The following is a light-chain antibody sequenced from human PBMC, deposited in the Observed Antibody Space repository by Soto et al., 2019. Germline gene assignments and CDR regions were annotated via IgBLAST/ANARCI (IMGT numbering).Light chain of an antibody. CDR2: GAS. CDR3: QQYNNWPLYT. CDR1: QSVSSD. Sequence: EVVMTQSPATLSVSPGERATLSCRASQSVSSDLAWYQRKPGQAPRLLIYGASTRATGIPARFSGSGSGTDFTLTISRLQSEDFAVYYSQQYNNWPLYTFGQGTKLEIK. V-gene: IGKV3-15*01. J-gene: IGKJ2*01.